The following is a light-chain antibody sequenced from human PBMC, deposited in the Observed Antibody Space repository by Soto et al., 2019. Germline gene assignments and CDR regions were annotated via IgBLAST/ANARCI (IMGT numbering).Light chain of an antibody. Sequence: SVLTQPPSVSAAPGQKVTISCSGSSSNIGNSYVSWYQQLPGTAPKLLIYDNNKRPSGIPDRFSGSKSGTSATLDITGLQTGDEADYYCGTWDISLSFVFGGGTQLTVL. V-gene: IGLV1-51*01. CDR1: SSNIGNSY. CDR3: GTWDISLSFV. J-gene: IGLJ7*01. CDR2: DNN.